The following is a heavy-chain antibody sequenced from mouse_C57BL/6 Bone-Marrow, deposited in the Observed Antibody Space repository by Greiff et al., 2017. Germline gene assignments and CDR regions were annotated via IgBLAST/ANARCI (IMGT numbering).Heavy chain of an antibody. V-gene: IGHV3-6*01. Sequence: ESGPGLVKPSQSLSLTCSVTGYSITSGYYWNWIRQFPGNKLEWMGYISYDGSNNYNPSLKNRISFTRDTSKNQFFLKLNSVTTEDTATYYCARGDGYRLDYWGQGTTLTVSS. CDR2: ISYDGSN. CDR3: ARGDGYRLDY. J-gene: IGHJ2*01. D-gene: IGHD2-3*01. CDR1: GYSITSGYY.